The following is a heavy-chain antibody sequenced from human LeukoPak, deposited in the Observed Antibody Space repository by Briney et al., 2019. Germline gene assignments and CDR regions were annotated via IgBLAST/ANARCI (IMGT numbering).Heavy chain of an antibody. CDR1: GYTFTGYY. CDR3: ARDPITGTTYFDY. J-gene: IGHJ4*02. V-gene: IGHV1-2*02. CDR2: INPNSGGT. D-gene: IGHD1-20*01. Sequence: VASVKVSCKASGYTFTGYYMHWVRQAPGQGLEWMGWINPNSGGTNYAQKFQGRVTMTRDTSISTAYMELSRLRSDDTAVYYCARDPITGTTYFDYWGQGTLVTVSP.